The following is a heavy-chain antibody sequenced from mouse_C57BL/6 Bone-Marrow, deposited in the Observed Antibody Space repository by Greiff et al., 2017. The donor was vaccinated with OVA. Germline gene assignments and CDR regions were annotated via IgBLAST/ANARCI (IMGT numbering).Heavy chain of an antibody. CDR2: INPYNGGT. J-gene: IGHJ2*01. D-gene: IGHD2-2*01. V-gene: IGHV1-19*01. CDR3: ANGYDVLYYFDY. Sequence: EVKLQQSGPVLVKPGASVKMSCKASGYTFTDYYMNWVKQSHGKSLEWIGVINPYNGGTSYNQKFKGKATSTVDKSSSSAYMELNSLTSEDSAVYYCANGYDVLYYFDYWGQGTTLTVSS. CDR1: GYTFTDYY.